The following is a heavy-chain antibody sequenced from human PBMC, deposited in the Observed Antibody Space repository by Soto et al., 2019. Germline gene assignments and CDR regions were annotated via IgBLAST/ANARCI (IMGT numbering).Heavy chain of an antibody. V-gene: IGHV4-30-4*01. Sequence: PSETLSLTCTVSGDSIISGDYYWSWIRQTPGKGLEWIGYIYYSGDTNYNPSLKSRVNISVDTSKNQFSLKLSSVTAADTAVYFCARDITRVRGVMSGGMDVWGKGTTVTVS. CDR3: ARDITRVRGVMSGGMDV. CDR1: GDSIISGDYY. J-gene: IGHJ6*04. CDR2: IYYSGDT. D-gene: IGHD3-10*01.